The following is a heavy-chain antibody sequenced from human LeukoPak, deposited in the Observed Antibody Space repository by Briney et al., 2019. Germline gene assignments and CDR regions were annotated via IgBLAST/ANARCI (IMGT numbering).Heavy chain of an antibody. CDR1: GYDFTKYA. CDR3: ARDSSGWSRELDY. D-gene: IGHD6-19*01. Sequence: ASVKVSCKAPGYDFTKYAVQWVRQAPGQRLEWMGWIDAGNGRTKYSQDFQGRVTISRDTSASIAYMELSRLRSDDTAVYYCARDSSGWSRELDYWGQGTLVTVSS. J-gene: IGHJ4*02. CDR2: IDAGNGRT. V-gene: IGHV1-3*01.